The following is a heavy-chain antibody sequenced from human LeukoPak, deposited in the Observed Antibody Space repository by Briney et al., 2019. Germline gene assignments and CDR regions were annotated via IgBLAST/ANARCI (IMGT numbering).Heavy chain of an antibody. CDR3: ARHFTYYYDSSGYPRDAFDI. D-gene: IGHD3-22*01. V-gene: IGHV4-59*08. CDR2: MYYSGST. CDR1: GDSLTSHF. Sequence: SETLSLTCNVSGDSLTSHFWSWIRQSPGKGLVWIGYMYYSGSTNYNPSLKSRVTISIDMSKNQFSLTLSSVTAADTALYYCARHFTYYYDSSGYPRDAFDIWGQGTMVTVSS. J-gene: IGHJ3*02.